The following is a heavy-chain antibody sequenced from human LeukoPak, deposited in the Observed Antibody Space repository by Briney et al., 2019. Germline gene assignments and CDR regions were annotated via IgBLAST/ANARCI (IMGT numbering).Heavy chain of an antibody. CDR3: ARVSAEWLLSY. Sequence: GGSLRLSCAASGFTFSSDWMTWVRQAPGKGLEWVANIKEDGGEKFYLDSVKGRFTISRDNSRNSLYLQMNSLRAEDTAVYYCARVSAEWLLSYWGQGTLVTVSS. V-gene: IGHV3-7*01. D-gene: IGHD3-3*01. J-gene: IGHJ4*02. CDR1: GFTFSSDW. CDR2: IKEDGGEK.